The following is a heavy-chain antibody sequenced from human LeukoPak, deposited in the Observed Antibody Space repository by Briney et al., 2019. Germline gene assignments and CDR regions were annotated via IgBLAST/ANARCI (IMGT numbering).Heavy chain of an antibody. Sequence: KAGGSLRLSCAASGFTFSSYGMHWVRQAPGKGLEWVAIISFDGSNKYYADSVKGRFTISRDNSKNTLFLQMNSLRPEDTAVYYCAKDHHVARWGLGYFDYWGQGTLVTVSS. CDR1: GFTFSSYG. CDR2: ISFDGSNK. CDR3: AKDHHVARWGLGYFDY. V-gene: IGHV3-30*18. D-gene: IGHD3-16*01. J-gene: IGHJ4*02.